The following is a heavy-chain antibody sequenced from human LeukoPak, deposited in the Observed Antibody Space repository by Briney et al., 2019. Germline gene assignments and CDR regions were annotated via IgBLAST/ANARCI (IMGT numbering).Heavy chain of an antibody. Sequence: KPSETLSLTCTVSGGSISSYYWSWIRQPPGKGLEWIGEVNHSGSTNYNPSLKSRVTISVDTSKNQFSLKLSSVTAADTAVYYCAREAREGGHTIFGVVTSNWFDPWGQGTLVTVSS. CDR3: AREAREGGHTIFGVVTSNWFDP. D-gene: IGHD3-3*01. V-gene: IGHV4-34*01. CDR1: GGSISSYY. J-gene: IGHJ5*02. CDR2: VNHSGST.